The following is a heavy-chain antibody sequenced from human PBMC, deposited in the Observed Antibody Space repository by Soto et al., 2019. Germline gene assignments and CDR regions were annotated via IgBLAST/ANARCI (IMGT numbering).Heavy chain of an antibody. J-gene: IGHJ4*02. CDR1: GYTFTTHA. D-gene: IGHD6-13*01. CDR3: ARDLALFIAAAGPQGDY. V-gene: IGHV1-3*01. Sequence: ASVKVSCKTSGYTFTTHAMHWVRQAPGQRLEWMGWINGGNGDTKYSQTFQGRIIITRDTSASTAHMGLSSLRPEDTAVYYCARDLALFIAAAGPQGDYWGQGTLVTVSS. CDR2: INGGNGDT.